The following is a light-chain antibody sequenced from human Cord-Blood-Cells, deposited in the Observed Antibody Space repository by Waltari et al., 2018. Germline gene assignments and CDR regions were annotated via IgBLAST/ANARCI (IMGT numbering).Light chain of an antibody. Sequence: EIVLTQSPGPLSLSPGERATLSCRASQSVSSSYLAWYQQKPGQAPRLLIYGASSRATGITDRFSGSGSGTDFTLPISSLEPEDVAVYYCQQYGSSPTFGQGTKVEIK. CDR3: QQYGSSPT. CDR1: QSVSSSY. CDR2: GAS. J-gene: IGKJ1*01. V-gene: IGKV3-20*01.